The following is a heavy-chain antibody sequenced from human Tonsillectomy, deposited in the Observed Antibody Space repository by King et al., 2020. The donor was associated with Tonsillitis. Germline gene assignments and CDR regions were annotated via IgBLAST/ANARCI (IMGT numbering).Heavy chain of an antibody. J-gene: IGHJ6*03. Sequence: VQLVESGGGLVQPGGSLRLSCAASGFTFSSYSMNWVRQAPGKGLEWVSYISSSSSIIYYADSVKGRFTISRDNAKNSLYLQMNNLRAEDTAVYYCARVVCSSTSCYIFDGDYYYMDVWGKGTTVTVSS. CDR1: GFTFSSYS. D-gene: IGHD2-2*02. CDR3: ARVVCSSTSCYIFDGDYYYMDV. V-gene: IGHV3-48*01. CDR2: ISSSSSII.